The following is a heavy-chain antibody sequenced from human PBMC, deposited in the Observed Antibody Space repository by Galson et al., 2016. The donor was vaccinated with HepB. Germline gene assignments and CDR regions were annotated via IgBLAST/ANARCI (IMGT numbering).Heavy chain of an antibody. Sequence: QSGAEVKKPGESLRISCRVSGYSFSSYWISWVRQMPGKGLEWMGRIDPRDSYTNYSPSFQGHVTISVTISADKSISTAYVQWSSLKASDTALYYCTTSRATRFDPWGQGTLVTVSS. D-gene: IGHD5-12*01. CDR3: TTSRATRFDP. V-gene: IGHV5-10-1*01. CDR2: IDPRDSYT. CDR1: GYSFSSYW. J-gene: IGHJ5*02.